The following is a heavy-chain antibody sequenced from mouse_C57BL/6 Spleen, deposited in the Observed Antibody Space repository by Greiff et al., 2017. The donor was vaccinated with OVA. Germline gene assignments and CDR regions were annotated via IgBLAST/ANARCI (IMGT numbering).Heavy chain of an antibody. CDR2: INPSNGGT. V-gene: IGHV1-53*01. Sequence: QVQLQQPGTELVKPGASVKLSCKASGYTFTSYWMHWVKQRPGQGLEWIGNINPSNGGTNYNEKFKSKATLTVDKSSSTAYMQISSLTSEDSAVYYSARKEYYYAMDYWGQGTSVTVSS. CDR3: ARKEYYYAMDY. CDR1: GYTFTSYW. J-gene: IGHJ4*01.